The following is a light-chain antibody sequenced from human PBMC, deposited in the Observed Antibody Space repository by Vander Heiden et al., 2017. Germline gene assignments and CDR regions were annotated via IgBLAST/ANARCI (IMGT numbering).Light chain of an antibody. J-gene: IGLJ3*02. V-gene: IGLV2-8*01. CDR2: EVS. Sequence: QSALTQPPSASGSPGQSVTISCTGTSSDVHGYNYVSWYQQHPGKAPKLMISEVSKRPSGVPDRFSGSKSGNTATLTVSGLQAEDEADDYCTSYAGSNNLVFGGGTKLTVL. CDR3: TSYAGSNNLV. CDR1: SSDVHGYNY.